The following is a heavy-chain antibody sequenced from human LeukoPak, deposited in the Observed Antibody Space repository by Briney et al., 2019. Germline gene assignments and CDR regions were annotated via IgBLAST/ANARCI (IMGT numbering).Heavy chain of an antibody. CDR1: VGSISSYY. CDR2: IYYSRST. J-gene: IGHJ4*02. CDR3: TSGSGSYADS. D-gene: IGHD3-10*01. V-gene: IGHV4-59*01. Sequence: PSETLSLTCNVSVGSISSYYWSWIRQPPGKGLDWIGYIYYSRSTNYNPSLKSRVTISVDTSKNQFSLKLSSVTAADTAVYYCTSGSGSYADSWGPGTLVTVSS.